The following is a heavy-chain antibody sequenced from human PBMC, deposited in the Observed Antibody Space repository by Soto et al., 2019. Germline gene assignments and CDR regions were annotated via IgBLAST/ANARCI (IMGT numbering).Heavy chain of an antibody. CDR2: ISAYNGNT. V-gene: IGHV1-18*04. J-gene: IGHJ4*02. CDR3: ARETVVVTARGPFDY. D-gene: IGHD2-21*02. CDR1: GYTFTSYG. Sequence: ASVKVSCKASGYTFTSYGISWVRQAPGQGLEWMGRISAYNGNTNYAQKLQGRVTMTTDTSTSTAYMELRSLRSDDTAVYYCARETVVVTARGPFDYWGQGTLVTVSS.